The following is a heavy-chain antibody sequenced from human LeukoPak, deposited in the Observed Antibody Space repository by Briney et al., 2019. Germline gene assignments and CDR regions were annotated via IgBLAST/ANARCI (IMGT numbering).Heavy chain of an antibody. CDR1: GFTFSNYI. D-gene: IGHD7-27*01. CDR2: IGPTGGDI. J-gene: IGHJ4*02. Sequence: PGGSLRLSCAASGFTFSNYIIIWVRQAPGKGLEWVSIIGPTGGDIHYADSVKGRFSISRDNSKNTLFLQMNSLRVDDTAVYYCARDPNWGSGYWGQGTMVTVSS. CDR3: ARDPNWGSGY. V-gene: IGHV3-23*01.